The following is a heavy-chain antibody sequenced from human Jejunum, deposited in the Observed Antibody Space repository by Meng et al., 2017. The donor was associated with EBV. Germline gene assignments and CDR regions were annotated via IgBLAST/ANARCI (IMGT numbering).Heavy chain of an antibody. CDR2: INPTGESK. J-gene: IGHJ5*02. Sequence: QVALVQSGAGVKQPEGSLTVSSKVSGDTFPRYYLNWVRQASGQALEWMGIINPTGESKTYAAKFKGSPTMTRATNTNTAYMLLRSTSSDDAADYYCAGGMKIRQNWFDPWGQGTLVTVSS. CDR3: AGGMKIRQNWFDP. CDR1: GDTFPRYY. V-gene: IGHV1-46*01.